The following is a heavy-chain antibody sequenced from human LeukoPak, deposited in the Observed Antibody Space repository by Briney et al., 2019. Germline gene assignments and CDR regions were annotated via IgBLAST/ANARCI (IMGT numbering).Heavy chain of an antibody. D-gene: IGHD3-3*01. CDR3: ARGLNDSWTGENY. V-gene: IGHV4-39*07. Sequence: TSETLSLTCTVSGGSISSSSYYWGWIRQPPGKGLEWIGSIYYSESTYYNPSLKSRVTISLDTSKSQFSLKVRYVTAADTAVYYCARGLNDSWTGENYWGQGTLVTVSS. CDR1: GGSISSSSYY. CDR2: IYYSEST. J-gene: IGHJ4*02.